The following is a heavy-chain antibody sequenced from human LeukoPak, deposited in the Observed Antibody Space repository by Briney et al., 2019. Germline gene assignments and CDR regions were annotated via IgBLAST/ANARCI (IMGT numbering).Heavy chain of an antibody. Sequence: GESLKISCTSSGYSFTTYWIGWVRQMPGKGLEWTGIIYPGDSDTRYSPSFRGQVTISADKSISTAYLQWSSLKPSDTAIYYCARIQPRRYDFWGQGTLVTVSS. CDR2: IYPGDSDT. J-gene: IGHJ4*02. D-gene: IGHD5-18*01. CDR3: ARIQPRRYDF. V-gene: IGHV5-51*01. CDR1: GYSFTTYW.